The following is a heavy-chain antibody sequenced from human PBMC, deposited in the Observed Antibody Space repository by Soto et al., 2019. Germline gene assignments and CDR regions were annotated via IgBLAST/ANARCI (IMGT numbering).Heavy chain of an antibody. V-gene: IGHV4-31*03. CDR1: GGSISSGGYY. D-gene: IGHD5-12*01. CDR2: IYYSGST. Sequence: ASETLSLTCTVSGGSISSGGYYWSWIRQHPGKGLEWIGYIYYSGSTYYNPSLKSRVTISVDTSKNQFSLKLSSVTAADTAVYYCARRRKRDGYNYEYWGQGTLVTVSS. J-gene: IGHJ4*02. CDR3: ARRRKRDGYNYEY.